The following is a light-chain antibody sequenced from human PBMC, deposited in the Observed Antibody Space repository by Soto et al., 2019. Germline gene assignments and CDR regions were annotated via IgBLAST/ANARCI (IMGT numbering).Light chain of an antibody. CDR2: AAS. J-gene: IGKJ3*01. Sequence: DIQMTQSPSSLSASVGDRVTITCRASQSISSYLNWYQQKPGKAPKLLIYAASSLQSAVPSRFSGSASGTDFTLTISSLQPEDFATYYCQQSFSTLFTFGPGTKVDFK. CDR3: QQSFSTLFT. V-gene: IGKV1-39*01. CDR1: QSISSY.